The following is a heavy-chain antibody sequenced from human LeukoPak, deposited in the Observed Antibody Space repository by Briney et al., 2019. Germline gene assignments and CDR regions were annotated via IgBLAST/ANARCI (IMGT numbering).Heavy chain of an antibody. CDR2: ISAYNGNT. CDR3: ARVLIAVGRNWFDR. J-gene: IGHJ5*02. CDR1: GYTFTSYG. D-gene: IGHD6-19*01. Sequence: ASVKVSCKASGYTFTSYGISWVRQAPGQGLEWMGWISAYNGNTNYAQKLQGRVTMTTDTSTSTVYMELRSLRSDDTAVYYCARVLIAVGRNWFDRWGQGTLVTVSS. V-gene: IGHV1-18*01.